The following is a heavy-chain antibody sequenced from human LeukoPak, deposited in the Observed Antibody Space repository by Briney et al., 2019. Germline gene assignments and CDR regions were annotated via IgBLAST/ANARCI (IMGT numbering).Heavy chain of an antibody. J-gene: IGHJ4*02. CDR3: ARVVRGVIIYSDY. V-gene: IGHV4-34*01. CDR2: ISDSGST. D-gene: IGHD3-10*01. Sequence: SETLSLTCAVYGGSFSGYNWTWIRQPPGKGLEWIGKISDSGSTSYNPSLKSRVTISVDTSKNQLSLKLSSVTAADTAVYYCARVVRGVIIYSDYWGQGTLVTVSS. CDR1: GGSFSGYN.